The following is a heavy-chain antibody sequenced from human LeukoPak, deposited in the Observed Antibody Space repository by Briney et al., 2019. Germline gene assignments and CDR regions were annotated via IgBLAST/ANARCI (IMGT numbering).Heavy chain of an antibody. CDR3: ASVEYYGSGSYFAFDI. V-gene: IGHV4-39*07. CDR2: IYYSGST. J-gene: IGHJ3*02. Sequence: SETLSLTCTVSGGSISSSNYYWGWIRQPPGKGLEWIGSIYYSGSTYYNPSLKSRVTISVVTSKNQFSLKLSSVTAADTAVYYCASVEYYGSGSYFAFDIWGQGTMVTVPS. CDR1: GGSISSSNYY. D-gene: IGHD3-10*01.